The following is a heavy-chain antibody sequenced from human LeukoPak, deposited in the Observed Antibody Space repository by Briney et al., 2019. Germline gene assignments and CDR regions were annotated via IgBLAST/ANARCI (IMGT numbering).Heavy chain of an antibody. J-gene: IGHJ6*02. Sequence: ASVKVSCTASGYTFTSYAMHWVRQAPGQRLEWMGWINAGNGNTKYSQKFQGRVTITRDTSASTAYMELSSLRSEDTAVYYCARDDRIGSYPYYYYGMDVWGQGTTVTVSS. V-gene: IGHV1-3*01. CDR3: ARDDRIGSYPYYYYGMDV. CDR1: GYTFTSYA. D-gene: IGHD1-26*01. CDR2: INAGNGNT.